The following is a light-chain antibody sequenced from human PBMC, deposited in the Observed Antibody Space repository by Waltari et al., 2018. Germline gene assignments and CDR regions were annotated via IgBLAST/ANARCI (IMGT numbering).Light chain of an antibody. CDR1: STTLGSHY. Sequence: QSVLTQPPSASGPPGPRVTISCSGTSTTLGSHYVHWYQQLPGTAPKLLIYRDKQRPSGVPDRFSGSNSGTSASLAISGLRSEDEADYYCAAWDDSLSGWVFGGGTKLTVL. CDR3: AAWDDSLSGWV. V-gene: IGLV1-47*01. J-gene: IGLJ3*02. CDR2: RDK.